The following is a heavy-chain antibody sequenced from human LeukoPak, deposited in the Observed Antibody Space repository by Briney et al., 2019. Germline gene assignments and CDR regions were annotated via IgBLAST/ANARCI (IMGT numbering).Heavy chain of an antibody. CDR1: GFTFDDYG. CDR2: INWNGGST. Sequence: GGSLRLSCAASGFTFDDYGMSWVRQAPGKGLEWVSGINWNGGSTGYADSVKGRFTISRDNAKNSLYLQMNSLRAEDTALYHCASGPDYGSGSYYNFDYWGQGTLVTVSS. D-gene: IGHD3-10*01. V-gene: IGHV3-20*01. J-gene: IGHJ4*02. CDR3: ASGPDYGSGSYYNFDY.